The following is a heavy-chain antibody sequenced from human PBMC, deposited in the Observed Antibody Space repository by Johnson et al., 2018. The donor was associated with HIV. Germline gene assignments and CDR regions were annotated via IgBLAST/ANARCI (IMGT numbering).Heavy chain of an antibody. V-gene: IGHV3-43D*03. CDR3: AREGTSEPLHRIYYYGDYPTFDI. Sequence: VQLVESGGGLVQPGRSPRLSCTASGFTFGDYAMHWVRQAPGKGLEWVSLISWDGGSTYYADSVKGRFTISRDNSKNSLYLQINSLRAEDTAVYYCAREGTSEPLHRIYYYGDYPTFDIWDRGTMVTVSS. D-gene: IGHD4-17*01. CDR2: ISWDGGST. J-gene: IGHJ3*02. CDR1: GFTFGDYA.